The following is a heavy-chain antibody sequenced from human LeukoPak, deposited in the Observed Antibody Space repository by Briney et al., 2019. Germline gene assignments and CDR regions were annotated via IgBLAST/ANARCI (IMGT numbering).Heavy chain of an antibody. Sequence: GASVNVSCKAFGYTFDTSSITWVRQAPGQRLEWVGWISPNNGNTHYAQGVQGRVTMTTDTSRSTAYMELRSLTSDDTAVYYCTRVRNSDNWWGAFDIWGQGTMVTVSS. V-gene: IGHV1-18*01. CDR3: TRVRNSDNWWGAFDI. D-gene: IGHD1-1*01. CDR2: ISPNNGNT. CDR1: GYTFDTSS. J-gene: IGHJ3*02.